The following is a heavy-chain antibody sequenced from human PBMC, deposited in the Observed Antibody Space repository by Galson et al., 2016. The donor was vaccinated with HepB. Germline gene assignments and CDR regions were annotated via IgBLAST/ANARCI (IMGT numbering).Heavy chain of an antibody. CDR3: AKRQPLSTMVQGVIHSGYGMDV. CDR2: IWYDGSNK. CDR1: GFTLSGYG. J-gene: IGHJ6*02. V-gene: IGHV3-33*06. Sequence: SLRLSCAASGFTLSGYGMHWVRQAPGKGLEWVAVIWYDGSNKHYADSVKGRFTISRDNSKNTLYLHMISLRVEDAALYYCAKRQPLSTMVQGVIHSGYGMDVWGQGTTVTVSS. D-gene: IGHD3-10*01.